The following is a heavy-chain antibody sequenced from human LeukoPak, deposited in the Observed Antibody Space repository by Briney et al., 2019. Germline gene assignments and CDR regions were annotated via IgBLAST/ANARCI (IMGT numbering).Heavy chain of an antibody. CDR3: ARGITMMNY. Sequence: SETLSLTCAVYGGSFSGYYWSWIRQPAGKGLEWIGRIYTSGSTNYNPSLKSRVTISVDTSKNQFSLKLSSVTAADTAVYYCARGITMMNYWGQGTLVTVSS. V-gene: IGHV4-59*10. CDR1: GGSFSGYY. J-gene: IGHJ4*02. D-gene: IGHD3-22*01. CDR2: IYTSGST.